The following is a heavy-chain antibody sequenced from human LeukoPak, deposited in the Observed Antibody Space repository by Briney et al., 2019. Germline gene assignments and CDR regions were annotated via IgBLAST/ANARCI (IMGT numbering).Heavy chain of an antibody. CDR1: GFTFSSYS. CDR2: ISSSSSYI. V-gene: IGHV3-21*01. CDR3: AREVVVPAAMRDYYYYYGMDV. J-gene: IGHJ6*02. D-gene: IGHD2-2*01. Sequence: GGSLRLSCAASGFTFSSYSMNWVRQAPGKGLEWVSSISSSSSYIYYADSVKGRFTISRDNARNSLYLQMNSLRAEDTAVYYCAREVVVPAAMRDYYYYYGMDVWGQGTTVTVSS.